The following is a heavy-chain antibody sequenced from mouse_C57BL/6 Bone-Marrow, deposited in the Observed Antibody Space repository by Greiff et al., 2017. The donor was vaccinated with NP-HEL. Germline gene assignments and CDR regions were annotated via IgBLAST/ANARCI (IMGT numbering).Heavy chain of an antibody. Sequence: QVQLQQSGAELVRPGASVKLSCKASGYTFTDYYINWVKQRPGQGLEWIARIYPGSGNTYYNEKFKGKATLTAEKSSSTAYMQLSSLTSEDSAVYFCARWRGYYFDYWGQGTTLTVSS. CDR1: GYTFTDYY. V-gene: IGHV1-76*01. CDR3: ARWRGYYFDY. D-gene: IGHD3-1*01. CDR2: IYPGSGNT. J-gene: IGHJ2*01.